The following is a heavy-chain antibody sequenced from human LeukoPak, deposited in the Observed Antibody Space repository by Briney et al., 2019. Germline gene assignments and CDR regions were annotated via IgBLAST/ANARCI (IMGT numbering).Heavy chain of an antibody. CDR1: GGTFSSYA. J-gene: IGHJ4*02. Sequence: APVKVSCKASGGTFSSYAINWVRQAPGQGLEWMGRIIPILGIANYAQKFQGRVTITADKSTSTAYMELSSLRSEDTAVYYCAREWDDSSGYYHYWGQGTLVTVSS. CDR3: AREWDDSSGYYHY. D-gene: IGHD3-22*01. CDR2: IIPILGIA. V-gene: IGHV1-69*04.